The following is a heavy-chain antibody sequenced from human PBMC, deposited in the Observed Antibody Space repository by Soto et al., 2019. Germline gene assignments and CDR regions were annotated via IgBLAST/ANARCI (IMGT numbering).Heavy chain of an antibody. V-gene: IGHV4-30-2*01. CDR3: ARDQLSSGLYVWFDP. CDR1: GGSISSGGYS. D-gene: IGHD6-25*01. CDR2: IYHSGST. Sequence: SETLSLTCAVSGGSISSGGYSWSWIRQPPGKGLEWIGYIYHSGSTYYNPSLKSRVTISVDRSKNQFSLKLSSVTAADTAVYYCARDQLSSGLYVWFDPWGQGTLVTVSA. J-gene: IGHJ5*02.